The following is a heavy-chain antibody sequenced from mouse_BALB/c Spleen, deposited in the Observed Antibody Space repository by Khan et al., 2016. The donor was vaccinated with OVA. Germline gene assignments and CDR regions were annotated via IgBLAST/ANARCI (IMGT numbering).Heavy chain of an antibody. Sequence: EVQLVETGPGLVKPSQSLSLTCTVTGFSFTSCYGWYFRRPPAGNLLELIGYRSDSSSTYYQPSLKSRIFTTRDTSKNKFFLQLNSVTTEDTATYYCARTDRIKYWGQGTTLTVSS. V-gene: IGHV3-1*02. J-gene: IGHJ2*01. CDR1: GFSFTSCYG. CDR2: RSDSSST. D-gene: IGHD2-14*01. CDR3: ARTDRIKY.